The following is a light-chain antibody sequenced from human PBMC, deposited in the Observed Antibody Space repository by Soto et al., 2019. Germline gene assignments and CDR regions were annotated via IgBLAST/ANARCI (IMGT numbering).Light chain of an antibody. CDR3: QQYGSSPRT. J-gene: IGKJ1*01. V-gene: IGKV3D-20*01. CDR1: QSVSGNY. Sequence: EIVLTQSPATLSLSPGERATLSCGASQSVSGNYLAWYQQKPGLAPRLVIFDASSRATGIPDRFSGSGSGTDFTLTISRLEPEDFAVYYCQQYGSSPRTFGQGTKVEIK. CDR2: DAS.